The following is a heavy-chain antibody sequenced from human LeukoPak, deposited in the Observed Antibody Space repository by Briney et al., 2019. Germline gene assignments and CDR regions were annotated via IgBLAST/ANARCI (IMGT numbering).Heavy chain of an antibody. Sequence: ASVKVSCKASGYTFTGYYMHWVRQAPGQGLEWMGWINPNSGGTNYAQKFQGRVTMTRDTSISTAYMELSRLRSDDTAVYYCARAGGSTTYNWFDPWGQGTLVTVSS. CDR1: GYTFTGYY. CDR2: INPNSGGT. D-gene: IGHD1-26*01. V-gene: IGHV1-2*02. J-gene: IGHJ5*02. CDR3: ARAGGSTTYNWFDP.